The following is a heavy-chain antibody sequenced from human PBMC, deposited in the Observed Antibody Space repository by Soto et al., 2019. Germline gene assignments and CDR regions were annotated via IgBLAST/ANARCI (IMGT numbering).Heavy chain of an antibody. Sequence: GVSLILSCAASGFTFSSYAMSWVRQAPGKGLEWVSAISGSGGSTYYADSVKGRFTISRDNSKNTLYLQMNSLRAEDTAVYYCAKDGAEEDFPDDILTLCNLDYWGQ. CDR2: ISGSGGST. CDR1: GFTFSSYA. J-gene: IGHJ4*02. V-gene: IGHV3-23*01. D-gene: IGHD3-9*01. CDR3: AKDGAEEDFPDDILTLCNLDY.